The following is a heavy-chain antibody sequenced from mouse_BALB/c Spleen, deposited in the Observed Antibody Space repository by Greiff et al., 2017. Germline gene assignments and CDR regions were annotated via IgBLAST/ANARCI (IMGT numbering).Heavy chain of an antibody. J-gene: IGHJ4*01. Sequence: VQLQQSGAELVRPGVSVKISCKGSGYTFTDYAMHWVKQSHAKSLEWIGVISTYYGDASYNQKFKGKATMTVDKSSSTAYMELARLTSEDSAIYYCARDGSPPMDYWGQGTSVTVSS. CDR3: ARDGSPPMDY. D-gene: IGHD1-2*01. CDR2: ISTYYGDA. CDR1: GYTFTDYA. V-gene: IGHV1S137*01.